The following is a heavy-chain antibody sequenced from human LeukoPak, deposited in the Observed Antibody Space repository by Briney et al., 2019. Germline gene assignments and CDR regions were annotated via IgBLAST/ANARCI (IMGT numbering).Heavy chain of an antibody. Sequence: GGSLRLSCAASGFTFSSYSMIWVRQAPGKGLEWVSSISSSSSYIYYADSVKGRFTISRDNAKNSLYLQMNSLRAEDTAVYYCARDGLPDAFDIWGQGTMVTVSS. CDR2: ISSSSSYI. J-gene: IGHJ3*02. CDR1: GFTFSSYS. CDR3: ARDGLPDAFDI. V-gene: IGHV3-21*01. D-gene: IGHD2-15*01.